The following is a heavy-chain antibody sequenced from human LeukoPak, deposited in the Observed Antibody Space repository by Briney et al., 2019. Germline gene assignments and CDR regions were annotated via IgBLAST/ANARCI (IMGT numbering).Heavy chain of an antibody. V-gene: IGHV4-59*01. J-gene: IGHJ4*02. Sequence: SETLSLTCTVSGGSISSYYWSWIRQPPGKGLEWIGYIYYSGSTNYNPSLKSRVTISVDTSKNQFSLKLNSVTAADTAVYYCAGGGDSGGYYYPMFDYWGQGTLVTVSS. CDR3: AGGGDSGGYYYPMFDY. D-gene: IGHD3-22*01. CDR1: GGSISSYY. CDR2: IYYSGST.